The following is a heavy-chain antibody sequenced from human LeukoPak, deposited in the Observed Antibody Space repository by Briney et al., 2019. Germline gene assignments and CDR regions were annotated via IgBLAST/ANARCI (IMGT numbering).Heavy chain of an antibody. CDR2: ISSSSSYI. CDR3: ARDPIQDCGGDCYDY. V-gene: IGHV3-21*01. D-gene: IGHD2-21*01. CDR1: VFTFSSYS. J-gene: IGHJ4*02. Sequence: GGSLRLSCAASVFTFSSYSMNWVRQAPGKGLEWVSSISSSSSYIYYADSVKGRFTISRDNAKNSLYLQMNSLRAEDTAVYYCARDPIQDCGGDCYDYWGQGTLVTVSS.